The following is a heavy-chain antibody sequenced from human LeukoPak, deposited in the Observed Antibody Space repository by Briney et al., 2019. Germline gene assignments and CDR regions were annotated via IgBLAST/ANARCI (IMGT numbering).Heavy chain of an antibody. CDR2: IGTAGDT. J-gene: IGHJ4*02. CDR1: GFTFSSYD. CDR3: ARAVSSSWEFDY. V-gene: IGHV3-13*01. D-gene: IGHD6-13*01. Sequence: GGSLRLSCAASGFTFSSYDMHWVRQATGKGLEWVSAIGTAGDTYYPGSVKGRLTISRENAKNSLYLQMNSLRAGDTAVYYCARAVSSSWEFDYWGQGTLVTVSS.